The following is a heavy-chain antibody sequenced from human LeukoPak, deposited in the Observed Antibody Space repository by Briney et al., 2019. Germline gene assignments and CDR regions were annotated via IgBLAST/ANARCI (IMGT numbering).Heavy chain of an antibody. V-gene: IGHV3-23*01. Sequence: GRSLRLSCAASGFTFSSYAMSWVRQAPGKGLEWVSAISGSGGSTYYADSVKGRFTISRDNSKNTLYLQMNSLRAEDTAVYYCAKDPLSSRLLWFGELPNYWGQGTLVTVSS. J-gene: IGHJ4*02. CDR1: GFTFSSYA. D-gene: IGHD3-10*01. CDR2: ISGSGGST. CDR3: AKDPLSSRLLWFGELPNY.